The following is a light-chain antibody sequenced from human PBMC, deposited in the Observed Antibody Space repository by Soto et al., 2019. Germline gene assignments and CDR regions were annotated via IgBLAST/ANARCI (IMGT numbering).Light chain of an antibody. V-gene: IGKV3-15*01. CDR1: RSVRSN. J-gene: IGKJ1*01. CDR3: QQYNYWPGT. CDR2: GAS. Sequence: EIVMTQSPATLSVSPGERATLSCKASRSVRSNLAWYQQKPGQAPRLLISGASTSATGITDRFSGSGSGTEFTLTINSLQSEDFAVYYCQQYNYWPGTFGQGTKVDIK.